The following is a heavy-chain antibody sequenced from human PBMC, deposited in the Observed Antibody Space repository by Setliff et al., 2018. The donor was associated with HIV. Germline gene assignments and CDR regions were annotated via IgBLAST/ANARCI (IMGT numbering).Heavy chain of an antibody. Sequence: GASVKVSCKPSGYTFTTYGLSWVRQAPGQGLEWMGWISTYSDATRYAQNLQGRVTMTTDTSTSTAYMELRSLRSDDTAVYYCARGGGGYNFWSGYPSFDYWGQGTLVTVSS. CDR1: GYTFTTYG. CDR2: ISTYSDAT. D-gene: IGHD3-3*01. V-gene: IGHV1-18*01. J-gene: IGHJ4*02. CDR3: ARGGGGYNFWSGYPSFDY.